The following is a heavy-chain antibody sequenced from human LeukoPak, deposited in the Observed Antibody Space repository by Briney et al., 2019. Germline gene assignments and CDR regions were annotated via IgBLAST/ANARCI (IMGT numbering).Heavy chain of an antibody. CDR3: SRGGYSYEYYYYYYYMDV. Sequence: SVKVSCKASGYTFTSYDINWVRQATGQGLEWMGWINPHSGNTGYAQKFQGRVTMTRNTSISTAYMELSSLRSEDTAVYYCSRGGYSYEYYYYYYYMDVWGKGTTVTVSS. V-gene: IGHV1-8*01. CDR2: INPHSGNT. D-gene: IGHD5-18*01. J-gene: IGHJ6*03. CDR1: GYTFTSYD.